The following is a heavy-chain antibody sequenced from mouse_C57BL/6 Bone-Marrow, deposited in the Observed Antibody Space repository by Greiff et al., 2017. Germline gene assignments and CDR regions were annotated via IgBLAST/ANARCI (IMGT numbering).Heavy chain of an antibody. J-gene: IGHJ3*01. CDR3: ARHGYYVWFAY. V-gene: IGHV1-81*01. Sequence: QVQLKESGAELARPGASVKLSCKASGYTFTSYGISWVKQRTGQGLEWIGEIYPRSGNTYYNEKFKGKATLTADKSSSTAYMELRSLTSEDSAVYFCARHGYYVWFAYWGQGTLVTVSA. CDR2: IYPRSGNT. D-gene: IGHD2-3*01. CDR1: GYTFTSYG.